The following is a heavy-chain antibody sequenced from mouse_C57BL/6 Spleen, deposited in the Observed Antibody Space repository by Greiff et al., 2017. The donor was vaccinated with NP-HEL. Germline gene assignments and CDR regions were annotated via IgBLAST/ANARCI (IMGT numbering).Heavy chain of an antibody. CDR2: INPNNGGT. D-gene: IGHD5-1*01. Sequence: EVQLQQSGPELVKPGASVKISCKASGYTFTDYYMNWVKQSHGKSLEWIGDINPNNGGTSYNQKFKGKATLTVDKSSSTAYMELRSLTSEDSAVYYCASLSTDYAMDYWGQGTSVTVSS. V-gene: IGHV1-26*01. J-gene: IGHJ4*01. CDR3: ASLSTDYAMDY. CDR1: GYTFTDYY.